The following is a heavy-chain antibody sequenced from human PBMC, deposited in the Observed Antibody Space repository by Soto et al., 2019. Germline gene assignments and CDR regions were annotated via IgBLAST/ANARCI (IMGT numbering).Heavy chain of an antibody. CDR2: ITWNGANT. J-gene: IGHJ6*02. D-gene: IGHD3-16*01. V-gene: IGHV3-43*01. CDR3: ARETLSYGSALDV. CDR1: GFRFDEYN. Sequence: GSLRLSCAASGFRFDEYNMHWVRQAPGKGLEWPSLITWNGANTYYADSVKGRFTISRDGTTKSVSLQMTSLKREDTGLYYCARETLSYGSALDVWGQGTTVTVSS.